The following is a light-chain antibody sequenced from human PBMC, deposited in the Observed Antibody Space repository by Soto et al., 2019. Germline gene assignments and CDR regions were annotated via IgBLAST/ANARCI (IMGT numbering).Light chain of an antibody. V-gene: IGKV1-5*01. J-gene: IGKJ5*01. Sequence: DIQMTQSASTQSASVGYSVTITFRASQNIRDWLAWYQQKPGKAPNPLIYDASSLKSGVPARFSGSGSGTEFTLTISSLQPDDFATYYCQQYNTYSTFGQGTRLEIK. CDR2: DAS. CDR1: QNIRDW. CDR3: QQYNTYST.